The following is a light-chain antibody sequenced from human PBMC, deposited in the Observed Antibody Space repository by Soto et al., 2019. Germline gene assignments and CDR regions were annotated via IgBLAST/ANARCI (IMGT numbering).Light chain of an antibody. CDR2: NAY. CDR1: QTISSW. V-gene: IGKV1-5*03. J-gene: IGKJ2*01. Sequence: DIQITKSPSTVSGAVGDRVTITCRASQTISSWLAWYQQKPCKAPKLLIYNAYTLKSWVPSRFSGSGSGTEFSLHISCLQPHDFATYYCQQYTNTNNPCIFGQGTEVDIK. CDR3: QQYTNTNNPCI.